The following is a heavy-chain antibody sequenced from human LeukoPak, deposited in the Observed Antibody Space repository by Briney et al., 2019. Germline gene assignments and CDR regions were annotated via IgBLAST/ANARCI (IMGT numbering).Heavy chain of an antibody. CDR2: ISWNSGSI. V-gene: IGHV3-9*01. J-gene: IGHJ4*02. CDR3: AKDRGDGDSSGYYPDIAFDY. D-gene: IGHD3-22*01. Sequence: GGSLRLSCAASGFTFDDYAMHWVRQAPGKGLEWGSGISWNSGSIGYADSVKGRFTISRDNAKNSLYLQMNRLRAEDTALYYCAKDRGDGDSSGYYPDIAFDYWGQGTLVTVSS. CDR1: GFTFDDYA.